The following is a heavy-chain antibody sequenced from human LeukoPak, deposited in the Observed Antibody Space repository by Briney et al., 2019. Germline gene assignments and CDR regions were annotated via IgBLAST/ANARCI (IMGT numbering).Heavy chain of an antibody. V-gene: IGHV4-59*12. CDR3: ARDRYTVVSWYFDL. Sequence: SETLSLTCTVSGGSISRSYWSWIRQPPGKGLEWIGYIYYSGSTYYNPSLKSRVTISVDTSKNQFSLKLSSVTAADTAVYYCARDRYTVVSWYFDLWGRGTLVTVSS. J-gene: IGHJ2*01. D-gene: IGHD4-23*01. CDR1: GGSISRSY. CDR2: IYYSGST.